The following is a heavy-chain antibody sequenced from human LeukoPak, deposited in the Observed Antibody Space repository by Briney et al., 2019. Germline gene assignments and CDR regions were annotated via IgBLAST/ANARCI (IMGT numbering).Heavy chain of an antibody. CDR3: ARARTYDSSGYYFWAPSYYFDY. J-gene: IGHJ4*02. Sequence: GGCLRLSCVASGFSFDEYWMNWVRQPLGKGPVAVSRINSDGTRTIYADAVRGRFIISRDNAKNSLYLQMNSLRAEDTAVYYCARARTYDSSGYYFWAPSYYFDYWGQGTLVTVSS. D-gene: IGHD3-22*01. CDR2: INSDGTRT. CDR1: GFSFDEYW. V-gene: IGHV3-74*01.